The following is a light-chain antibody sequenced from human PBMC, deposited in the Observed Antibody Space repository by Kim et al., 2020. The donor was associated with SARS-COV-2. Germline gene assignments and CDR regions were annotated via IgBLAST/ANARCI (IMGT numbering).Light chain of an antibody. V-gene: IGKV1-39*01. J-gene: IGKJ5*01. Sequence: ASVGDRVTITCRASQSIRTYLNWYQQKPGKAPKLLIYGASYLQTGFPSRFSGSGSETDFTLTISSLQPEDFATNYCQQTYSTLITFGQGTRLEIK. CDR1: QSIRTY. CDR2: GAS. CDR3: QQTYSTLIT.